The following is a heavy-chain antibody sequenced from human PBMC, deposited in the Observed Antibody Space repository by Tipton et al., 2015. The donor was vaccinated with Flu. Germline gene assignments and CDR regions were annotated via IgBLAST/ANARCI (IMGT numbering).Heavy chain of an antibody. CDR2: IKQDGGEK. V-gene: IGHV3-7*01. CDR1: GFTFSSYW. Sequence: SLRLSCAASGFTFSSYWMSWVRQAPGKGLEWVANIKQDGGEKYYVDSVKGRFTISRDNAKNSLYLQMNSLRAEDTAAYYCARDSPMIVVVTTDAFDIWGQGTMVTVSS. D-gene: IGHD3-22*01. J-gene: IGHJ3*02. CDR3: ARDSPMIVVVTTDAFDI.